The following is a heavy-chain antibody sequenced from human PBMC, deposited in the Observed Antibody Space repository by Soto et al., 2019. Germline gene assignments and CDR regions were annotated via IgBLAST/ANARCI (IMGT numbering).Heavy chain of an antibody. V-gene: IGHV4-4*07. D-gene: IGHD1-26*01. CDR3: ARFLSFGGSSRPNDFDI. CDR2: IYSSGTT. J-gene: IGHJ3*02. Sequence: QVQLQEPGPGLVKPSETLSLTCTVSGGSISNFYWNWIRQPAGKGLEWIGRIYSSGTTIYNPTLASRVPMSLDPSTMQFYLSLSSVTAAHTAVCVCARFLSFGGSSRPNDFDIWGQGTMVTVSS. CDR1: GGSISNFY.